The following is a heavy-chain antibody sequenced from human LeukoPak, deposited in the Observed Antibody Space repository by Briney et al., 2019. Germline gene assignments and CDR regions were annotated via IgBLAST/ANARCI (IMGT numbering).Heavy chain of an antibody. V-gene: IGHV1-18*01. J-gene: IGHJ5*02. CDR1: GYTFTSYG. D-gene: IGHD6-13*01. CDR2: ISAYNGNT. CDR3: ARVPPPAAGTFGWFDP. Sequence: ASVKVSCKASGYTFTSYGISWVRQAPGQGLEWMGWISAYNGNTNYAQKLQGRVTMTTDTSTSTAYMELRSLRSDDTAVYYCARVPPPAAGTFGWFDPWGQGTLVTVSS.